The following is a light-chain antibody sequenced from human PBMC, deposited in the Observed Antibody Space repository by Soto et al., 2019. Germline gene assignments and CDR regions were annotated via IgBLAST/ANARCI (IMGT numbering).Light chain of an antibody. CDR3: SSYSRSNDYV. J-gene: IGLJ1*01. CDR2: EVS. CDR1: SSDVGGYKY. V-gene: IGLV2-14*01. Sequence: QSSLTHPASVSWSPGQAITIACTGTSSDVGGYKYVSWHQLHPGKAPKLIIYEVSNRPSGVSNRFSGSKSGNTASLTISGLQAEEEADYYCSSYSRSNDYVFGTGTKVTAL.